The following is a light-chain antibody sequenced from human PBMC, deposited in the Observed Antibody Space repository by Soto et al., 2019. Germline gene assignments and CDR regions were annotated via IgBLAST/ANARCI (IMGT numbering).Light chain of an antibody. CDR2: GAS. J-gene: IGKJ4*01. CDR1: QSVRSN. V-gene: IGKV3D-15*01. CDR3: QQHSNWLT. Sequence: EVVMTQSPATLSVSPGERVTLSCRASQSVRSNLAWYQQKPGQSPRLLIYGASSRATGIPDRFSGSGSGTDFTLTISSLEPDDFTVYYCQQHSNWLTFGGGTKVDIK.